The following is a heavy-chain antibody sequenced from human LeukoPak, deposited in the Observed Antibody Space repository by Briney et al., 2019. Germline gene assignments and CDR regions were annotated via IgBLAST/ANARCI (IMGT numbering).Heavy chain of an antibody. Sequence: SETPSLTCAVSGDSISSNYWWTWVRQPPGKGLEWIGEIHHSESTNFNPSLKSRVTISVDTSKNQFSLKLSSVTAADTAVYYCARDGGSYSLRGYMDVWGKGTTVTVS. CDR3: ARDGGSYSLRGYMDV. V-gene: IGHV4-4*02. J-gene: IGHJ6*03. CDR2: IHHSEST. CDR1: GDSISSNYW. D-gene: IGHD1-26*01.